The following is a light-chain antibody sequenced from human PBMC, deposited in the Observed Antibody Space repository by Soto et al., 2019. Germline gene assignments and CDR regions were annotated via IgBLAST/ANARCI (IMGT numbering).Light chain of an antibody. V-gene: IGKV1-33*01. CDR2: DAS. CDR3: QQYYDLPHT. J-gene: IGKJ3*01. Sequence: DIHMTQSPSSLSASVGDRVTISCQASQDITNSLNWYQQRPGKAPKLLIFDASNFETGVPSRFSGSGSGTHFTLTITSLQPEDIATYYCQQYYDLPHTFGPGTKVDSK. CDR1: QDITNS.